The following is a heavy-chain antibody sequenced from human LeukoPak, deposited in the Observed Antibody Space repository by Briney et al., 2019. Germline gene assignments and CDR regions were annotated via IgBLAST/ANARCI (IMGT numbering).Heavy chain of an antibody. CDR2: IWYDGTNK. V-gene: IGHV3-33*06. Sequence: PGGSLRLSCAASGFTFSSYGMHWVRQAPGKGLEWVAVIWYDGTNKYYADSVRGRFTISRDNSKNTLYLQMNNLRAEDTAVYYCAEGNGTTDYYYMDVWGKGTTVTVSS. CDR1: GFTFSSYG. CDR3: AEGNGTTDYYYMDV. D-gene: IGHD1-7*01. J-gene: IGHJ6*03.